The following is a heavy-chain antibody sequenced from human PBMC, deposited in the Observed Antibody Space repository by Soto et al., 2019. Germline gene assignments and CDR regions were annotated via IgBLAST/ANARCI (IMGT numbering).Heavy chain of an antibody. D-gene: IGHD6-13*01. CDR2: ISGSGDST. CDR1: GFTFSSYS. Sequence: EVQLVESGGGLVKPGGSLRLSCAASGFTFSSYSMNWVRQAPGKGLEWVSSISGSGDSTYYAESVRGRFTISRDNSKNTLYLQMNSLRAEDTAVYYCAKDLSSSWYQLFDYWGQGTLVTVSS. V-gene: IGHV3-23*04. CDR3: AKDLSSSWYQLFDY. J-gene: IGHJ4*02.